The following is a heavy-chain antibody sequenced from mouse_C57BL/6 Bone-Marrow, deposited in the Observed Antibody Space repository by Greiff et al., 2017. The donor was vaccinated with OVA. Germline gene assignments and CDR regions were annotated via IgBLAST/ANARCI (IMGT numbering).Heavy chain of an antibody. V-gene: IGHV3-6*01. Sequence: EVKLMESGPGLVKPSQSLSLTCSVTGYSITSGYYWNWIRQLPGNKLEWMGYISYDGSNNYNPSLKNRISITRDTSKNQFFLKLNSVTTEDTATYDCARGYYYGSSPAWFAYWGQGTLVTVSA. CDR2: ISYDGSN. CDR1: GYSITSGYY. J-gene: IGHJ3*01. CDR3: ARGYYYGSSPAWFAY. D-gene: IGHD1-1*01.